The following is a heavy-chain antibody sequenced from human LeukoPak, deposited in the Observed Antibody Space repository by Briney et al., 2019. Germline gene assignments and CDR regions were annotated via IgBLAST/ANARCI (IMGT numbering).Heavy chain of an antibody. CDR2: ISSSSSYI. J-gene: IGHJ5*02. D-gene: IGHD3-22*01. V-gene: IGHV3-21*01. CDR3: AREAYDSSGYYPNWFDP. CDR1: GFTFSSYS. Sequence: GGSLRLSCAASGFTFSSYSMNWVRQAPGKGLEWVSSISSSSSYIYYADSVKGRFTISRDNAKNSLYLQMNSLRAEDTAVYYCAREAYDSSGYYPNWFDPWGQGTLVTVSS.